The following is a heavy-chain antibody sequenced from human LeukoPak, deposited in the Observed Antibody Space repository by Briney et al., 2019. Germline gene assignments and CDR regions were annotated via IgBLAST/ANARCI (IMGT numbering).Heavy chain of an antibody. D-gene: IGHD6-19*01. CDR3: ARGKSSGWSGIPHDY. J-gene: IGHJ4*02. V-gene: IGHV3-74*01. Sequence: PGGSLRLSCAASGFTFSSYGTHWVRQATGKGLVWVSRSNSDGSRTSYADSVKGRFTISRHNAKNTLYLQMNSLRAEDTAMYYCARGKSSGWSGIPHDYWGQGTLVTVSS. CDR1: GFTFSSYG. CDR2: SNSDGSRT.